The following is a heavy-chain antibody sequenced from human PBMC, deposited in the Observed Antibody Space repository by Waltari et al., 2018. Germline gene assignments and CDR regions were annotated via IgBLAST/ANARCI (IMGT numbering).Heavy chain of an antibody. D-gene: IGHD3-22*01. V-gene: IGHV3-48*04. CDR2: ISSSSTI. J-gene: IGHJ4*02. Sequence: EVQLVESGGGLVQPGGSLRLSCAASGFTFSSYSMNWVRQAPGKGLEWVSYISSSSTIYYADSVKGRFTISRDNAKNSLYLQMNSLRAEDTAVYYCARGPHYYDSSGYSSDYWGQGTLVTVSS. CDR1: GFTFSSYS. CDR3: ARGPHYYDSSGYSSDY.